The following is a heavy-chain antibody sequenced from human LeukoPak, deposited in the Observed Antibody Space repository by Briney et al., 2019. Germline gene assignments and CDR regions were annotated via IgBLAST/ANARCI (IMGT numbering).Heavy chain of an antibody. CDR3: AKIRLEESATGY. V-gene: IGHV3-23*01. Sequence: GGSLRLSCAASGFSFSAHGMNWVRQAPGKGLEWVSAIGGSGATTYYADSVRGRFTISRDNSKNTMYLKTSSLRAEDTAVYYCAKIRLEESATGYWGQGALVTVSS. D-gene: IGHD2-15*01. CDR1: GFSFSAHG. CDR2: IGGSGATT. J-gene: IGHJ4*02.